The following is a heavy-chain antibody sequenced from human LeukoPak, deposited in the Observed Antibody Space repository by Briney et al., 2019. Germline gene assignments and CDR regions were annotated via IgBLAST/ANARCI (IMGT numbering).Heavy chain of an antibody. D-gene: IGHD3-3*01. CDR2: MNSNRGNT. Sequence: ASVKVSCKASGYTFTSYDINWLRQATGQGLEWMGWMNSNRGNTGYGQKFHGRVTMTRNTSISTAYIELSSLRSEDTAVYYCARSYYDFWSGYSGYYYYGMDVWGQGTTVTVSS. V-gene: IGHV1-8*01. J-gene: IGHJ6*02. CDR1: GYTFTSYD. CDR3: ARSYYDFWSGYSGYYYYGMDV.